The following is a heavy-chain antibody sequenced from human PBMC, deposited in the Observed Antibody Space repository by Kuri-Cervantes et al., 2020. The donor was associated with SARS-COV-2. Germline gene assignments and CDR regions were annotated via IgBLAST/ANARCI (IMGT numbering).Heavy chain of an antibody. J-gene: IGHJ6*03. V-gene: IGHV3-48*01. D-gene: IGHD1-26*01. CDR2: ISSSSSTI. CDR1: GFTFSSYS. Sequence: GESLKISCAASGFTFSSYSMNWVRQAPGKGLEWVSYISSSSSTIYYADSVKGRFTISRDNAKNTLYLQMNSLRAEDTAVYYCAKVVSYRYYYYMDVWGKGTTVTVSS. CDR3: AKVVSYRYYYYMDV.